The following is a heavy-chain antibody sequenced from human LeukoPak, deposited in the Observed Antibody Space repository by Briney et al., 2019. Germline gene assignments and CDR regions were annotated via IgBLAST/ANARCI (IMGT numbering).Heavy chain of an antibody. J-gene: IGHJ5*02. V-gene: IGHV1-2*04. D-gene: IGHD3-10*01. Sequence: ASVKVSCKASGYTFTGYYIHWVRQAPGQGLEWMGWINPNSGDTNYAQKFQGWVTMTRDTSINTAYIEVSRLRSDDTAVYYCARDYGSGSYDFWFDPWGQGTQVIVSS. CDR2: INPNSGDT. CDR3: ARDYGSGSYDFWFDP. CDR1: GYTFTGYY.